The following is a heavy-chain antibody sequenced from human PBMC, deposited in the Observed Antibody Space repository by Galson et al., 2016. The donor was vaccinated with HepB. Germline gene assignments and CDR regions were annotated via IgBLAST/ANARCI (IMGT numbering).Heavy chain of an antibody. CDR1: GYSFIDYY. Sequence: SVKVSCKASGYSFIDYYIHWVRQAPGQGLEWMGWINPHSGGTNYAQKFQDWVTMTRDTSISTAYMELSRLRSDDTAVYYCAREHVSPGDVFDIWGQGTMVTVSS. V-gene: IGHV1-2*04. CDR3: AREHVSPGDVFDI. D-gene: IGHD3-10*02. J-gene: IGHJ3*02. CDR2: INPHSGGT.